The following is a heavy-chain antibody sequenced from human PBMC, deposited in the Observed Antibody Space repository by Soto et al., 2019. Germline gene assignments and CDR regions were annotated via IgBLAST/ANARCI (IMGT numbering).Heavy chain of an antibody. J-gene: IGHJ6*03. V-gene: IGHV3-23*01. Sequence: GGSLRLSCAASGFTFSSYAMSWVRQAPGKGLEWVSAISGSGGSTYYADSVKGRFTISRDNSKNTLYLQMNSLRAEDTAVYYCAGYCSSTSCYEWNYYYMDVWGKGTTVTVSS. CDR1: GFTFSSYA. CDR3: AGYCSSTSCYEWNYYYMDV. CDR2: ISGSGGST. D-gene: IGHD2-2*01.